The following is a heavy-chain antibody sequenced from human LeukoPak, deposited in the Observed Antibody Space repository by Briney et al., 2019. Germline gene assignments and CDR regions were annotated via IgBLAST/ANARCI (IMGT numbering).Heavy chain of an antibody. CDR3: ARHVVVVAATRGKYYYMDV. V-gene: IGHV5-51*01. CDR2: IYPGDSDT. J-gene: IGHJ6*03. D-gene: IGHD2-15*01. CDR1: GYSFTSYW. Sequence: GESLKISCKGSGYSFTSYWIGWARQMPGKGLEWMGIIYPGDSDTRYSPSFQGQVTISADKSISTAYLQWSSLKASDTAMYYCARHVVVVAATRGKYYYMDVWGKGTTVTVSS.